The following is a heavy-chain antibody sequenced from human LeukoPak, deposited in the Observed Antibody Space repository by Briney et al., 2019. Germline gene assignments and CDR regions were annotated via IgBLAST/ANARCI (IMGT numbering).Heavy chain of an antibody. J-gene: IGHJ4*02. D-gene: IGHD4-17*01. CDR2: VSYDGSSK. CDR1: GFNFSSYG. CDR3: ARVMSGDNGGDFDL. V-gene: IGHV3-30*03. Sequence: SGGSLRLSCAASGFNFSSYGMHWPRQAPGKGLEWVAVVSYDGSSKYYADSVKGRFTISRDNSKNTLHLQMSSLRVEDTAVYYCARVMSGDNGGDFDLCGQGTLVTVSS.